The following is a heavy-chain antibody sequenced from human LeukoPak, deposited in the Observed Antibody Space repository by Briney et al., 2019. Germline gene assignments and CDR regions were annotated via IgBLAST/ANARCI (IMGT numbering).Heavy chain of an antibody. V-gene: IGHV4-4*07. CDR3: ARAGYSNYGYTYYFYYMDV. D-gene: IGHD4-11*01. CDR2: IHSKGTT. J-gene: IGHJ6*03. CDR1: TDSMYGYY. Sequence: SETLSLTCTISTDSMYGYYWSWIRQPAGKSLEWIGRIHSKGTTNYNPSLKSRVTMSLDMSKNLFSLNLRSVTAADTAVYYCARAGYSNYGYTYYFYYMDVWGKGTTVTVAS.